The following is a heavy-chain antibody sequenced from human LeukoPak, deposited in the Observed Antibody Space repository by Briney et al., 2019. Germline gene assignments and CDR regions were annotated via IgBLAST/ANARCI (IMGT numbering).Heavy chain of an antibody. J-gene: IGHJ4*02. CDR2: VSGSDDST. CDR1: GFTFSNSA. CDR3: LRGVFDY. V-gene: IGHV3-23*01. Sequence: QSGGSLRLSCAASGFTFSNSAVSWVRQAPGKGLEWVSGVSGSDDSTFYADSVKGRFIISSDNSKNTLYLQMNSLRAEDTAVYFCLRGVFDYWGQGTLVTVSS. D-gene: IGHD3-16*01.